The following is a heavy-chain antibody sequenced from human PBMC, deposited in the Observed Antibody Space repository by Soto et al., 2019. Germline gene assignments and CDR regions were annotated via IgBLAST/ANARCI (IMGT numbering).Heavy chain of an antibody. CDR1: GGTFSNYG. CDR3: ARGGSDYEGSGYYQGHV. V-gene: IGHV1-69*05. D-gene: IGHD3-22*01. J-gene: IGHJ6*02. CDR2: IVPIFGA. Sequence: QVQLVQSGAEVKKPGSSVKVSCKSSGGTFSNYGFSWVRQAPGQGLECMGVIVPIFGAEHPQKFQGRVTVTXXESTNTVFMELSDLRSEDTAVYYCARGGSDYEGSGYYQGHVWGQGTTVTVSS.